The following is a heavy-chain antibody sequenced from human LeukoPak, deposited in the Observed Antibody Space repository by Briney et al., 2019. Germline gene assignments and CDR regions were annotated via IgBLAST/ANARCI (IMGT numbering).Heavy chain of an antibody. V-gene: IGHV3-7*01. Sequence: GGSLRLSCAASGFTFSSYWMSRVRQAPGKGLEWVANIKQDGSEKYYVDSVKGRFTISRDNAKNSLYLQMNSLRAEDTAVYYCARDKIVGATHFDYWGQGTLVTVSS. CDR1: GFTFSSYW. CDR2: IKQDGSEK. D-gene: IGHD1-26*01. J-gene: IGHJ4*02. CDR3: ARDKIVGATHFDY.